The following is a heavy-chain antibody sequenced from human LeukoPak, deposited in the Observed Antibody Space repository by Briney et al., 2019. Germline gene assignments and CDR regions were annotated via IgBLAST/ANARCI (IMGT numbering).Heavy chain of an antibody. V-gene: IGHV3-7*01. CDR2: IKQDGSEK. Sequence: GGSLRLSCAASGFTFSSYWMSWVRQAPGKGLEWVANIKQDGSEKYYVDSVKGRFTISRDNAKNSLYLQMNSLRAEDTAVYYCARTIQLWSFSGYYYYMDVWGKGTTVTVSS. CDR3: ARTIQLWSFSGYYYYMDV. CDR1: GFTFSSYW. J-gene: IGHJ6*03. D-gene: IGHD5-18*01.